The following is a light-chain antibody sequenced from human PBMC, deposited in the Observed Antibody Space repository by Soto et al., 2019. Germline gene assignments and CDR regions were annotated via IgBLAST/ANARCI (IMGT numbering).Light chain of an antibody. CDR3: QQCNSWPPIT. V-gene: IGKV3-15*01. J-gene: IGKJ5*01. CDR1: QTVNNK. CDR2: GAS. Sequence: EILMTQSPATLSVSPGERATLSCRATQTVNNKVVWYQHKPGQAPRLLIYGASTRATGIPARFSGSGSGTEFTLSISSLQSEDFAVYYCQQCNSWPPITFGQGTRLEIK.